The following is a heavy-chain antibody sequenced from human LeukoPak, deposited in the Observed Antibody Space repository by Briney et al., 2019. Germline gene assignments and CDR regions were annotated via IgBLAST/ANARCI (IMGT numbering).Heavy chain of an antibody. D-gene: IGHD5-18*01. CDR1: GYTFSNNF. CDR2: INPSGDNT. Sequence: VSVKVSCKASGYTFSNNFMHWVRQAPGQGPEWMGIINPSGDNTWYAQKFQGRVTMTRDMATSTDYMEVTSLRSEDTAVYYCARILRGYTLLRYWGQGTLVTVSS. V-gene: IGHV1-46*01. CDR3: ARILRGYTLLRY. J-gene: IGHJ4*02.